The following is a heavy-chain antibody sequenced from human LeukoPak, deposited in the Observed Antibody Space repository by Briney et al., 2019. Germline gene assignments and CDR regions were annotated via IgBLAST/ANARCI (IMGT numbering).Heavy chain of an antibody. V-gene: IGHV3-66*01. CDR3: ARDTYYGSGSRFDY. Sequence: GGSLRLSCAASGFTFSTYAMSWVRQAPGKGLEWVSVIYSGGSTYYADSVKGRFTISRDNSKNTLYLQMNSLRAEDTAVYYCARDTYYGSGSRFDYWGQGTLVTVSS. J-gene: IGHJ4*02. D-gene: IGHD3-10*01. CDR1: GFTFSTYA. CDR2: IYSGGST.